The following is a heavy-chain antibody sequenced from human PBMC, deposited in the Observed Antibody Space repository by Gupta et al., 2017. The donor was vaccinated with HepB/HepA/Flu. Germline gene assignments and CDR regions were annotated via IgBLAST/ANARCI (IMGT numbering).Heavy chain of an antibody. CDR1: GGTFSSYA. V-gene: IGHV1-69*06. CDR3: ARDTVAAAGTIWTYFDY. CDR2: IIPIFGTA. Sequence: QVQLVQSGAEVKKPGSSVKVSCKASGGTFSSYAISWVRQAPGQGLEWMGGIIPIFGTANYAQKFQGRVTITADKSTSTAYMELSSLRSEDTAVYYCARDTVAAAGTIWTYFDYWGQGTLVTVSS. D-gene: IGHD6-13*01. J-gene: IGHJ4*02.